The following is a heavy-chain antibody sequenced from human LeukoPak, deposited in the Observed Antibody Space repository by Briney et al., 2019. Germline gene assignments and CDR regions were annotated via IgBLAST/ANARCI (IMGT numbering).Heavy chain of an antibody. V-gene: IGHV1-18*01. CDR3: ARAYYDSSGYSNFDY. Sequence: ASVKVSCKASGYTFTSYSISWVRQAPGQGLEWMGWISAYNGNTNYAQKLQGRVTMTTDTSTSTAYMELRSLRSDDTAVYYCARAYYDSSGYSNFDYWGQGTLVTVSS. CDR1: GYTFTSYS. J-gene: IGHJ4*02. D-gene: IGHD3-22*01. CDR2: ISAYNGNT.